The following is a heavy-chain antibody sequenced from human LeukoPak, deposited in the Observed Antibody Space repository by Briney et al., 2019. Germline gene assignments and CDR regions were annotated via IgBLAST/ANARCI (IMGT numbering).Heavy chain of an antibody. V-gene: IGHV3-30*18. D-gene: IGHD3-10*01. CDR2: ISYDGSNK. CDR1: GFTFSSYG. Sequence: PGRSLRLSCAASGFTFSSYGMHWVRQAPGKGLEWVAVISYDGSNKYYADSVKGRFTISRDNSKNTLYLQMNSLRAEDTAVYYCAKDGSGSYYIGGMDDWGQGTTVTVSS. J-gene: IGHJ6*02. CDR3: AKDGSGSYYIGGMDD.